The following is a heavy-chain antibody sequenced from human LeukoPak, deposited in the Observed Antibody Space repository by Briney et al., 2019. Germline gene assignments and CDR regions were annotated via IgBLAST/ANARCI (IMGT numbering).Heavy chain of an antibody. CDR3: ARILDSAWGELGY. CDR1: GFTFTYFG. V-gene: IGHV3-30*02. Sequence: GGSLRLSCAASGFTFTYFGMHWVRQAPGKGLEWVAFIRFDGGDKYYADSVKGRFTISRDNSKNTLYLQMNSLRAEDTAVYYCARILDSAWGELGYWGQGTLVTVSS. CDR2: IRFDGGDK. J-gene: IGHJ4*02. D-gene: IGHD6-19*01.